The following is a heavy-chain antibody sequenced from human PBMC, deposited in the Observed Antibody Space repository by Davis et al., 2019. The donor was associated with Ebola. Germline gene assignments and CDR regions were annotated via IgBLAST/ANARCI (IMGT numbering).Heavy chain of an antibody. V-gene: IGHV3-7*03. D-gene: IGHD5-24*01. Sequence: GGSLRLSCAASGFTFSDYWMSWVRQAPGQGLEWVAKIKENGSEKYYVDSVKGRFTISRDNAKNSLYLQMNSLRAEDTAVYYCARKRWLQSYYFDYWGQGTLVTVSS. CDR3: ARKRWLQSYYFDY. CDR1: GFTFSDYW. CDR2: IKENGSEK. J-gene: IGHJ4*02.